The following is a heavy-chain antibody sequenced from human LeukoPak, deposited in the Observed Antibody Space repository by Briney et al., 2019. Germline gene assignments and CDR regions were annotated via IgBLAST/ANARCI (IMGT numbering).Heavy chain of an antibody. CDR3: AKDPKRYSSSWYVKVYYFDY. Sequence: GGSLRLSCAASGVTLSSFAMSWARQAPGKGLEWVSAISGSGGSTYYADSVKGRFTISRDNSKNTLYLQMNSLRAEDTAVYYCAKDPKRYSSSWYVKVYYFDYWGQGTLVTVSS. V-gene: IGHV3-23*01. CDR2: ISGSGGST. CDR1: GVTLSSFA. J-gene: IGHJ4*02. D-gene: IGHD6-13*01.